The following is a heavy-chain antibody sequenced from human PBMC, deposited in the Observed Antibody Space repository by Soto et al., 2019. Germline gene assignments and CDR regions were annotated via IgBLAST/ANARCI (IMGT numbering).Heavy chain of an antibody. CDR3: ARDLNPHSSSWYIADYYYYGMDV. Sequence: GGSLRLSCAASGFTFSSYWMSWVRQAPGKGLEWVANIKQDGSEKYYVDSVKGRFTISRDNAKNSLYLQMNSLRAEDTAVYYCARDLNPHSSSWYIADYYYYGMDVWGQGTTVTVSS. CDR1: GFTFSSYW. D-gene: IGHD6-13*01. V-gene: IGHV3-7*05. J-gene: IGHJ6*02. CDR2: IKQDGSEK.